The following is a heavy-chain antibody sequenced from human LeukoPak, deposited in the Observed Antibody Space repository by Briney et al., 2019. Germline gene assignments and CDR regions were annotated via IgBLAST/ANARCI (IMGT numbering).Heavy chain of an antibody. CDR3: ASSGWAYCGGDCYGSNYYYYYMDV. V-gene: IGHV1-18*01. Sequence: ASVKVSCKASGYTFTSYGISWVRQAPGQGLEWMGWISAYNCNTNYAQKLQGRVTRTTDTSTSTAYMELRSLRSDDTAVYYCASSGWAYCGGDCYGSNYYYYYMDVWGKGTTVTVSS. CDR1: GYTFTSYG. D-gene: IGHD2-21*01. CDR2: ISAYNCNT. J-gene: IGHJ6*03.